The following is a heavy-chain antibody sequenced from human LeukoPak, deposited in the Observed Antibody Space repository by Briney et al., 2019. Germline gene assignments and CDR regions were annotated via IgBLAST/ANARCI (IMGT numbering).Heavy chain of an antibody. V-gene: IGHV4-31*03. CDR2: IYYSGST. J-gene: IGHJ4*02. CDR1: GGSISSGGYY. Sequence: PSETLSLTCTVSGGSISSGGYYWSWIRQHPGKGLEWIGYIYYSGSTYYNPSLKSRVTISVDTSKNQFSLKLSPVTAADTAVYYCARDSLGLYDSSGYFSGGLDYWGQGTLVTVSS. CDR3: ARDSLGLYDSSGYFSGGLDY. D-gene: IGHD3-22*01.